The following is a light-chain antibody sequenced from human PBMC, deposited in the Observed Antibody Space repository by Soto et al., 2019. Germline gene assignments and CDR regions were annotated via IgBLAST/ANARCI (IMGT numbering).Light chain of an antibody. CDR2: EVN. J-gene: IGLJ6*01. V-gene: IGLV2-14*01. Sequence: QSALTQPASVSGSPGQSITISCTGTSSDVGGYNYVSWFQQHPVKAPKLMIFEVNNRPSGVSDRLSGSKSGNTASLTISGLQPEYEADYYCSSFTRSSTRVFGSGTQLTVL. CDR3: SSFTRSSTRV. CDR1: SSDVGGYNY.